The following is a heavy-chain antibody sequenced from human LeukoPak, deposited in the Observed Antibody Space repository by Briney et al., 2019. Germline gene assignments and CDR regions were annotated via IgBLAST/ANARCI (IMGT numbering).Heavy chain of an antibody. D-gene: IGHD2-15*01. CDR1: GYTFTSYA. CDR3: ARGYCSGGTCPTFIDY. Sequence: ASVKVSCKASGYTFTSYAMNWVRQAPGQGLEWMGWINTNTGNPTYAQGFTGRFVFSLDTSASTAYLQISSLKAEDTAVYYCARGYCSGGTCPTFIDYWGQGTLVTVSS. V-gene: IGHV7-4-1*02. CDR2: INTNTGNP. J-gene: IGHJ4*02.